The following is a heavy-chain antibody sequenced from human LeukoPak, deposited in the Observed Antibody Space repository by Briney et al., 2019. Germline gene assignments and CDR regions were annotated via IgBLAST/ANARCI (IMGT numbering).Heavy chain of an antibody. V-gene: IGHV6-1*01. CDR1: GDSVSSNSAT. D-gene: IGHD6-13*01. Sequence: SQTLSLTCAISGDSVSSNSATWNWIRQSPSRGLEWLGRTYYRSKWYNDYAVSVKSRITINPDTSKNQFSLHLNSVTPEDTAVYYCARGFAAAGTGNFDYWGQGTLVTV. CDR3: ARGFAAAGTGNFDY. J-gene: IGHJ4*02. CDR2: TYYRSKWYN.